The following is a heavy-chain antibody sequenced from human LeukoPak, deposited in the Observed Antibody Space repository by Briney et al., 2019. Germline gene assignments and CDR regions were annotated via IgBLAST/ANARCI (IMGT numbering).Heavy chain of an antibody. CDR1: GFIFSNYA. CDR2: ISGSGGTT. Sequence: PGGSLRLSCAASGFIFSNYAMSWVRQAPGKGLEWVSAISGSGGTTFYADSVKGRFTISRDNSKNTLYLQVNSLRAADTAIYYCAKVQEMETILPPFHYWGQGTLVTVSS. CDR3: AKVQEMETILPPFHY. J-gene: IGHJ4*02. D-gene: IGHD5-24*01. V-gene: IGHV3-23*01.